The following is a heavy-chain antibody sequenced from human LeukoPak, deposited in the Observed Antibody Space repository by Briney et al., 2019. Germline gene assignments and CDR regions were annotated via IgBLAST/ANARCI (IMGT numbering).Heavy chain of an antibody. CDR3: ARDARAGYSLPLDY. J-gene: IGHJ4*02. CDR1: GDSISSNSVA. CDR2: TYYRSGWYS. Sequence: SQTLSLTRAISGDSISSNSVAWNWTRQSPSRGIEWLGRTYYRSGWYSDYAVSVKGRINFNPDTSKNQFSLQLISVTHEDTAVYYCARDARAGYSLPLDYWGQGTLVTVSS. V-gene: IGHV6-1*01. D-gene: IGHD2-15*01.